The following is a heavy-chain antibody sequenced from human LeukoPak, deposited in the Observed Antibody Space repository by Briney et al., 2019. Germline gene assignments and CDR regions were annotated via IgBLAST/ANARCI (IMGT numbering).Heavy chain of an antibody. CDR2: VDNDGRGT. CDR3: ARDGSGSIDLDH. J-gene: IGHJ4*02. D-gene: IGHD3-3*01. V-gene: IGHV3-74*01. Sequence: PGGSLRLSCSASGFTYSAYWMHWVRQAPGKGLVWVSYVDNDGRGTAYVDSVKGRFIISRDNAKNTVYLQMNSLRVDDTAVYYCARDGSGSIDLDHWGLGALVTVSS. CDR1: GFTYSAYW.